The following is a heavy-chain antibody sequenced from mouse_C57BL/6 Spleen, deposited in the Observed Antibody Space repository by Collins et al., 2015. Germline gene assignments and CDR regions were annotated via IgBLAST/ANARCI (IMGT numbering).Heavy chain of an antibody. J-gene: IGHJ1*03. CDR3: ARGIYYYGSSYGWYFDV. Sequence: VQLQESGPGLAKPSQTLSLTCSVTGYSITSDYWNWIRKFPGNKLEYMGYISYSGSTYYNPSLKSRISITRDTSKNQYYLQLNSVTTEDTATYYCARGIYYYGSSYGWYFDVWGTGTTVTVSS. CDR1: GYSITSDY. D-gene: IGHD1-1*01. V-gene: IGHV3-8*01. CDR2: ISYSGST.